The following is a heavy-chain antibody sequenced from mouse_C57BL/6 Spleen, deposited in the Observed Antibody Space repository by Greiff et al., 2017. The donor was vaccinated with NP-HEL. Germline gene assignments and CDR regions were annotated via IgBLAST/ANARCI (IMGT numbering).Heavy chain of an antibody. CDR3: ARFDYYGSSPYY. CDR1: GYTFTSYW. V-gene: IGHV1-55*01. D-gene: IGHD1-1*01. J-gene: IGHJ2*01. Sequence: QVQLQQSGAELVKPGASVKMSCKASGYTFTSYWITWVKQRPGQGLEWIGDIYPGSGSTNYNEKFKSKATLTVDTSSSTAYMQLSSLTSEDSAVYYCARFDYYGSSPYYWGQGTTLTVSS. CDR2: IYPGSGST.